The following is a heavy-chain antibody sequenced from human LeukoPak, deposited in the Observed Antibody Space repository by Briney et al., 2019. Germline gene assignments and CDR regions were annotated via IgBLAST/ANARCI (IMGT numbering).Heavy chain of an antibody. CDR2: ISSRSIYI. V-gene: IGHV3-21*01. CDR3: ARIWSGWYDKFFDP. Sequence: GGSLRLSCGGSGFTFSNYSINWVRQAPGKGLEWVSSISSRSIYIYYAGSVEGRFTISRDDARNSVYLQMNSLRADDTAVYYCARIWSGWYDKFFDPWGQGTLVTVSS. J-gene: IGHJ5*02. D-gene: IGHD6-19*01. CDR1: GFTFSNYS.